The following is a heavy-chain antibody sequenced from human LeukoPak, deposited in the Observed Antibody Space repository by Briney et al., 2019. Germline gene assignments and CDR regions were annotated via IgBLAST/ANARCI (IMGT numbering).Heavy chain of an antibody. CDR1: GFTFDDYT. V-gene: IGHV3-43*01. CDR2: INWDSGIT. CDR3: AKDAFIVGATTGYFDY. D-gene: IGHD1-26*01. J-gene: IGHJ4*02. Sequence: GGSLRLSCAASGFTFDDYTMHWVRQAPGKGLEWVSLINWDSGITSYADSVKGRFTISRDNSKSSLYLQMNSLRAEDTAVYYCAKDAFIVGATTGYFDYWGQGTLVTVSS.